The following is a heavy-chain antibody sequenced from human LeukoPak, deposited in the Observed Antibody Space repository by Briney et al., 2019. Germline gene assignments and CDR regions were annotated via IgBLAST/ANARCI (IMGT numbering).Heavy chain of an antibody. D-gene: IGHD6-19*01. Sequence: PSEALSLTCTVSGGSISSGGYYWSWIRQHPGKGLEWIGYIYYSGSTYYDPSLRSRVTISVDTSKNQFSLKLSSVTAADTAVYYCARERAGTGTEYYYYYMDVWGKGTTVTVSS. CDR1: GGSISSGGYY. CDR3: ARERAGTGTEYYYYYMDV. J-gene: IGHJ6*03. CDR2: IYYSGST. V-gene: IGHV4-31*03.